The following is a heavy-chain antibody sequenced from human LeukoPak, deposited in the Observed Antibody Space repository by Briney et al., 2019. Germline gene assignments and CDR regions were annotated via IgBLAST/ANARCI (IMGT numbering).Heavy chain of an antibody. Sequence: ASVKVSCKASGYTFTGYYMHRVRQAPGQGLEWMGWINPNSGGTNYAQKFQGRVTMTRDTSISTAYMELSRLRSGDTAVYYCARDSSGNTYYYYYYMDVWGKGTTVTVSS. CDR2: INPNSGGT. CDR1: GYTFTGYY. V-gene: IGHV1-2*02. CDR3: ARDSSGNTYYYYYYMDV. D-gene: IGHD6-6*01. J-gene: IGHJ6*03.